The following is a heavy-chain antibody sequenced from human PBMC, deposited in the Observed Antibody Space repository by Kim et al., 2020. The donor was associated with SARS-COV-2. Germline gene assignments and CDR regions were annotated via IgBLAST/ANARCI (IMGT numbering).Heavy chain of an antibody. J-gene: IGHJ3*02. CDR2: FDPEDGET. CDR3: ATIGGFGELFRDAFDI. Sequence: ASVKVSCKVSGYTLTELSMHWVRQAPGKGLEWMGGFDPEDGETIYAQKFQGRVTMTEDTSTDTAYMELSSLRSEDTAVYYCATIGGFGELFRDAFDIWGQGTMVTVSS. V-gene: IGHV1-24*01. D-gene: IGHD3-10*01. CDR1: GYTLTELS.